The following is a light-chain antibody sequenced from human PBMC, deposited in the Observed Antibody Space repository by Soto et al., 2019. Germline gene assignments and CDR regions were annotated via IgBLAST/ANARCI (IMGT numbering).Light chain of an antibody. Sequence: EIVLTQSPGTLSLSPGQRATLSCRASQSVGHNLAWFQQKPGQAPRLLIYGASAGATGIPDRFSGSGFGTEFTLTISSLQSEDLAVYYCQQYNNWPRTFGQGTKVEMK. CDR1: QSVGHN. V-gene: IGKV3-15*01. CDR3: QQYNNWPRT. CDR2: GAS. J-gene: IGKJ1*01.